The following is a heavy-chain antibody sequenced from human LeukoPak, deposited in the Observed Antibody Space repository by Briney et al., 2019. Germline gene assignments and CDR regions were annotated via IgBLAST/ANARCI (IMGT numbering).Heavy chain of an antibody. J-gene: IGHJ4*02. V-gene: IGHV4-34*01. Sequence: SETLSLTCAVYGGSFSGYYWSWVRQPPGKGLEWIGEINDSGSTKYIPSLKSRVTISVDPSKKQFSLKVNSVTAADTAVYYCARGGLNSNYFDSWGQGTLVTVSS. CDR1: GGSFSGYY. CDR2: INDSGST. D-gene: IGHD4-11*01. CDR3: ARGGLNSNYFDS.